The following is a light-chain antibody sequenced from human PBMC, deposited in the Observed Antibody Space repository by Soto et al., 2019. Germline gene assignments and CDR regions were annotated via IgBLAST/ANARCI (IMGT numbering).Light chain of an antibody. CDR3: SSYTTSSTQV. J-gene: IGLJ2*01. V-gene: IGLV2-14*01. CDR2: DVS. CDR1: NSDVGAYNF. Sequence: QSVLTQPASVSGSPGQSITISCTGTNSDVGAYNFVSWYQQFPGKAPKLMIYDVSNRPSGVSNRFSGSKSGNTASLTISGLQAEDEADYYCSSYTTSSTQVFGGGTKVTVL.